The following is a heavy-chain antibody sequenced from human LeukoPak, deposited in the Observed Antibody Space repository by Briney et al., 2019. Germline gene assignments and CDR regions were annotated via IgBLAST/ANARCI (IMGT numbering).Heavy chain of an antibody. Sequence: PGGSLRLSCAVSGFTFSSYAMSWVRQAPGKGLEWVSAISGSGGSTYYADSVKGRFTISRGNSKNTLYLQMNSLRAEDTAVYYCAKEAWLTGWNYYFDYWGQGTLVTVSS. CDR3: AKEAWLTGWNYYFDY. V-gene: IGHV3-23*01. J-gene: IGHJ4*02. CDR2: ISGSGGST. CDR1: GFTFSSYA. D-gene: IGHD5-12*01.